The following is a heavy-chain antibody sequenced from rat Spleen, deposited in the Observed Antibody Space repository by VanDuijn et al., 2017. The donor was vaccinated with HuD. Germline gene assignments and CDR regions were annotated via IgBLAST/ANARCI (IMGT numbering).Heavy chain of an antibody. D-gene: IGHD1-6*01. Sequence: EVQLMESGGGLVQPGRSMKLSCLASGFTFSNYDMAWIRQAPGKGLEWVASITDTGGHTYYQDSVTGRFTISRDNAKSTLYLQMNSLQTDDTAVYYCGTYYGLYWGQGVMVTVSS. CDR3: GTYYGLY. J-gene: IGHJ2*01. CDR2: ITDTGGHT. CDR1: GFTFSNYD. V-gene: IGHV5-25*01.